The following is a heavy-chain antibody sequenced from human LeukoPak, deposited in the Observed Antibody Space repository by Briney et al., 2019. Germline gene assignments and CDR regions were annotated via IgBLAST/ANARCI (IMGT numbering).Heavy chain of an antibody. V-gene: IGHV3-21*01. CDR1: GFTFNSYG. Sequence: GGSLRLSCAASGFTFNSYGMNWVRQAPGKGLEWVSSISSGSSYIFYADSVKGRFTISRDNAKNSLYLQMNSLRAEDTAVYYCARQVGVDDAFDIWGQGTMVTISS. CDR2: ISSGSSYI. CDR3: ARQVGVDDAFDI. J-gene: IGHJ3*02. D-gene: IGHD1-26*01.